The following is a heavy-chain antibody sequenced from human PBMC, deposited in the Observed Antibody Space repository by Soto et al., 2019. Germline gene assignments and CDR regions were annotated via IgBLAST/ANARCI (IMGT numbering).Heavy chain of an antibody. J-gene: IGHJ4*02. CDR3: ASWAWQGHDFGGPCDY. D-gene: IGHD4-17*01. V-gene: IGHV1-18*04. CDR2: IRGYNGDT. Sequence: QVQVVQSGAEVKEPAASVKVSCKASGYTFSSHGLNWVRQAPGHGPAWMGWIRGYNGDTNYAQNLQGRVTMTTATSTPTAQTEMRSPRSDYTVVYYCASWAWQGHDFGGPCDYWGQGTLVTVSS. CDR1: GYTFSSHG.